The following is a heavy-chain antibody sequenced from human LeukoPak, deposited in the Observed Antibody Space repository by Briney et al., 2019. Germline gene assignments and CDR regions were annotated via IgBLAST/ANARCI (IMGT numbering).Heavy chain of an antibody. CDR1: GFTFSSYA. J-gene: IGHJ6*03. CDR3: AKGGMVRGVTTRGYMDV. CDR2: ISGSGGST. Sequence: GGSLRLSCAASGFTFSSYAMSWVRQAPGKGLGWVSAISGSGGSTYYADSVKGRFTISRDNSKNTLYLQMNSLRAEDTAVYYCAKGGMVRGVTTRGYMDVWGKGTTVTISS. V-gene: IGHV3-23*01. D-gene: IGHD3-10*01.